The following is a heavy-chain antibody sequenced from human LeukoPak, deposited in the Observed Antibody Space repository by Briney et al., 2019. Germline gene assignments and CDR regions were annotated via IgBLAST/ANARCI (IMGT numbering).Heavy chain of an antibody. J-gene: IGHJ4*02. D-gene: IGHD2-2*01. CDR3: VVVVPAAMTFDY. CDR2: VDPEDVET. CDR1: GYTFTDYY. V-gene: IGHV1-69-2*01. Sequence: GASVKVSCKASGYTFTDYYMHWVQQAPGKGLEWMGRVDPEDVETIYAEKFQGRVTITADTSTDTAYMELSSLRSEDTAVYYCVVVVPAAMTFDYWGQGTLVTVSS.